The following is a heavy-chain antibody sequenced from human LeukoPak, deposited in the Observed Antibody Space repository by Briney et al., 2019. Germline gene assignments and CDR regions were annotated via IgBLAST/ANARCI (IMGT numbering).Heavy chain of an antibody. CDR1: GFTFSSYS. Sequence: GGSLRLSCAASGFTFSSYSMNWVRQAPGKGLEWVSSISSSSSYIYYADSVKGRFTISRDNAKNSLYLQMNSLRAEDTAVYYCASIPYTTVRGVNYFDYWGQGTLVTVSS. J-gene: IGHJ4*02. CDR3: ASIPYTTVRGVNYFDY. D-gene: IGHD3-10*01. V-gene: IGHV3-21*01. CDR2: ISSSSSYI.